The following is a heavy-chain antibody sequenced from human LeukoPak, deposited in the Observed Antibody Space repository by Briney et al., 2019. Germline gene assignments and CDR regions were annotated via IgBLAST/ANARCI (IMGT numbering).Heavy chain of an antibody. CDR2: IYYSGST. D-gene: IGHD3-3*01. J-gene: IGHJ3*02. CDR3: ARRFLEWLDAFDI. V-gene: IGHV4-39*01. Sequence: SETLSLTCTVSGGSISSSSYYWGWIRQPPGKGLEWIGSIYYSGSTYYNPSLKSRVTISVDTSKNQFSLKLSSVTAADTAVYYCARRFLEWLDAFDIWGQGTMVTVSS. CDR1: GGSISSSSYY.